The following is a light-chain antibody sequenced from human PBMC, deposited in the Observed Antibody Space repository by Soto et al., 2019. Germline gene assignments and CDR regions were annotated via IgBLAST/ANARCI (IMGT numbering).Light chain of an antibody. CDR1: SSNIGAGYD. V-gene: IGLV1-40*01. Sequence: QSVLTQPPSVSGAPGQRVTISCTGSSSNIGAGYDVHWYKQLPGTAPKLLIYGNSNQPSGVPDRFSGSKSGTSASLAITGLQAEDEADYYCQSYDSSLSVVFGGGTKLTVL. CDR2: GNS. CDR3: QSYDSSLSVV. J-gene: IGLJ2*01.